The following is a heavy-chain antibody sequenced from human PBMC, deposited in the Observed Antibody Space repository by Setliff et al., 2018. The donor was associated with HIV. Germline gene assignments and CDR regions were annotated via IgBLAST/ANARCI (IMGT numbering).Heavy chain of an antibody. V-gene: IGHV4-39*07. J-gene: IGHJ4*03. CDR2: INYGGAP. D-gene: IGHD3-22*01. CDR3: ARDPHYFDTSGYYSYFYFDY. CDR1: TDSLSSSTNH. Sequence: PSETLSLTCTVSTDSLSSSTNHWGWIRQPPGKGLEWIGNINYGGAPYYNPSLKSRVTISIDTSKSRFSLKLTSVTAADTAVYFCARDPHYFDTSGYYSYFYFDYWGQG.